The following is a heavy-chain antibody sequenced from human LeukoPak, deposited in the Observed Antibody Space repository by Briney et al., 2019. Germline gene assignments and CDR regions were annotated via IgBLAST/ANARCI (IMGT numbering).Heavy chain of an antibody. D-gene: IGHD3-10*01. V-gene: IGHV4-59*02. CDR3: ARGGARGSSAFDV. J-gene: IGHJ3*01. CDR1: GDSVNDYY. CDR2: IYYSGST. Sequence: SETLSLTFTVSGDSVNDYYWNWIRQPPGKGLEWIGYIYYSGSTDYNPSLKSRVTMSVDTSKNQFSLKLNSVTAADTAVYYCARGGARGSSAFDVWGQGTMVIVSA.